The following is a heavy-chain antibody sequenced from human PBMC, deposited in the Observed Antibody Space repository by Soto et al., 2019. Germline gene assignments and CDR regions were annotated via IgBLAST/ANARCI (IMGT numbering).Heavy chain of an antibody. CDR2: ISSSSSTI. Sequence: EVQLVESGGGLVQPGGSLRLSCAASGFTFSSDSMNWVRQAPGKGLEWVSYISSSSSTIYYADSVKGRFTISRDNAKNSLYLPMNSLRDEDTAVYYCARPEYSSSSYGMDVWGQGNTVTVSS. CDR1: GFTFSSDS. CDR3: ARPEYSSSSYGMDV. D-gene: IGHD6-6*01. J-gene: IGHJ6*02. V-gene: IGHV3-48*02.